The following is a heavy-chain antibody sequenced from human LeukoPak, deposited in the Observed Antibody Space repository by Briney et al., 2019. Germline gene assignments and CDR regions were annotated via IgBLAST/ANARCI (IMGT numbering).Heavy chain of an antibody. V-gene: IGHV4-59*01. CDR2: IYYGGST. CDR3: AREYSRRPYSRGWFDP. CDR1: GGSISSYY. D-gene: IGHD6-13*01. J-gene: IGHJ5*02. Sequence: SETLSLTCTVSGGSISSYYWSWIRQPPGKGLEWIGYIYYGGSTNYNPSLKSRVTISVDTSKNQFSLELSSVTAADTAVYYCAREYSRRPYSRGWFDPWGQGTLVTVSS.